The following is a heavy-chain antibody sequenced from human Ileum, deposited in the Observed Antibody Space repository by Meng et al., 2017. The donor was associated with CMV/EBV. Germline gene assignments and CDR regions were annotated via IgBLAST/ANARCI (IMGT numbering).Heavy chain of an antibody. D-gene: IGHD1-7*01. V-gene: IGHV1-69*05. CDR3: AITGTTVYYYGMDV. CDR1: GGTFSSYA. CDR2: IIPIFGTA. Sequence: SGGTFSSYAISWVRQAPGQGLEWMGGIIPIFGTANYAQKFQGRVTITTDESTSTAYMELSSLRSEDTAVYYCAITGTTVYYYGMDVWGQGTTVTVSS. J-gene: IGHJ6*02.